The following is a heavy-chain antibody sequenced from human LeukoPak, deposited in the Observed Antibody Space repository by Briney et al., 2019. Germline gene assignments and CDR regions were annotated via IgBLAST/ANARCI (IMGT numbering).Heavy chain of an antibody. Sequence: PSQTLSLTCAVSGGSISSGDYSWSWIRQPPGKGLEWIGTMYHSGSTYYNPSLKSRVTISVDTSKNQFSLKLSSVTAADTAVYYCARYDVWGSYRAFDYWGQGTLVTVSS. CDR2: MYHSGST. J-gene: IGHJ4*02. CDR3: ARYDVWGSYRAFDY. V-gene: IGHV4-30-2*03. D-gene: IGHD3-16*02. CDR1: GGSISSGDYS.